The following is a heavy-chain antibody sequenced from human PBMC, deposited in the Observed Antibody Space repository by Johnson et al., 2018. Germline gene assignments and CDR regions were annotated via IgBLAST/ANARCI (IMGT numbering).Heavy chain of an antibody. CDR2: IYPGDSDT. D-gene: IGHD2-2*02. CDR3: ATGGSCSSTSCYTVTSYYYYYGMDV. CDR1: GYSFTSYW. J-gene: IGHJ6*02. V-gene: IGHV5-51*01. Sequence: VQLVQSGAEVKKPGESLKISCKGSGYSFTSYWIGWVRQMPGKGLEWLGIIYPGDSDTRYSPSFQGQVTISADKSISTAYLQMNSLRAEDTAVYYCATGGSCSSTSCYTVTSYYYYYGMDVWGQGTTVSVSS.